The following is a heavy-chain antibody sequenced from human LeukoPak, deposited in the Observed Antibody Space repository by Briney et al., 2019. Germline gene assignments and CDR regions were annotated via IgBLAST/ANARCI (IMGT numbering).Heavy chain of an antibody. CDR2: ISGSGGST. D-gene: IGHD3-22*01. Sequence: GGSLRLSCAASGFTFSSYAMSWVRKAPGKGLEWVSAISGSGGSTYYADSVKGRFTISRDNSKNTLYLQMNSLRAEDTAVYYCAKHPLHYYDSSGYLDYWGQGTLVTVSS. J-gene: IGHJ4*02. CDR3: AKHPLHYYDSSGYLDY. V-gene: IGHV3-23*01. CDR1: GFTFSSYA.